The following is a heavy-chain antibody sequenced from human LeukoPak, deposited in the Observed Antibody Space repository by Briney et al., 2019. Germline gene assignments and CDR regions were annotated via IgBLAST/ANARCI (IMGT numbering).Heavy chain of an antibody. CDR3: ASGKQQLVRPIDY. Sequence: PSQTLSLTCTVSSGSISSSGYYCSWIRQHPGKGLEWIGCIYYSGSTYYNPSLKSRVTISVDTSKNQFSLKLSSVTAADTAVYYCASGKQQLVRPIDYWGQGTLVTVSS. CDR1: SGSISSSGYY. D-gene: IGHD6-13*01. CDR2: IYYSGST. J-gene: IGHJ4*02. V-gene: IGHV4-39*01.